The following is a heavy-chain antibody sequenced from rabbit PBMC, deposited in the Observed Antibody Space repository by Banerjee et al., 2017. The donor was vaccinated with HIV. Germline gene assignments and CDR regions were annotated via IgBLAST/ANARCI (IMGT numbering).Heavy chain of an antibody. D-gene: IGHD6-1*01. J-gene: IGHJ3*01. V-gene: IGHV1S40*01. CDR2: INTGGSA. Sequence: QSLEESGGDLVKPGASLTLTCTASGIDFSSYYYMCWVRQAPGKGLESIGFINTGGSAYYASWVNGRFSISKTSSTTVTLQMTSLTAADTATYFCARDRDAGYAVAGSFNFWGQGTLVTVS. CDR3: ARDRDAGYAVAGSFNF. CDR1: GIDFSSYYY.